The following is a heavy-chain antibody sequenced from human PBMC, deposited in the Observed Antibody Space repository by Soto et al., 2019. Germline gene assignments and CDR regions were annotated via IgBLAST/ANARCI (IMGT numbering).Heavy chain of an antibody. D-gene: IGHD4-4*01. Sequence: PSETLSLTCAVYGGSFSGYYWSWIRQPPGKGLEWIGEINHSGSTNYNPSLKSRVTISVDTSKNQFSLKLSSVTAADTAVYYCASVRHGYSNYVPKSNNWFDPWGQGTLVTVSS. V-gene: IGHV4-34*01. CDR3: ASVRHGYSNYVPKSNNWFDP. J-gene: IGHJ5*02. CDR1: GGSFSGYY. CDR2: INHSGST.